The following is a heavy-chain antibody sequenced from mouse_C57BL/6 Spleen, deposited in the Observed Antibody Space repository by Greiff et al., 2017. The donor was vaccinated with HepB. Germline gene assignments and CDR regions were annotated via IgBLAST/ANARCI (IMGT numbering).Heavy chain of an antibody. J-gene: IGHJ2*01. V-gene: IGHV5-12*01. CDR3: ARHGRGFDY. CDR1: GFTFSDYY. CDR2: ISNGGGST. Sequence: VESGGGLVQPGGSLKLSCAASGFTFSDYYMYWVRQTPEKRLEWVAYISNGGGSTYYPDTVKGRFTISRDNAKNTLYLQMSRLKSEDTAMYYCARHGRGFDYWGQGTTLTVSS.